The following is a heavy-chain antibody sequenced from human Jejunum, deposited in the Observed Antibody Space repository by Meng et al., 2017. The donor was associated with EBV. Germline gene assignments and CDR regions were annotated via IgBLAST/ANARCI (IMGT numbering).Heavy chain of an antibody. D-gene: IGHD3-10*01. CDR2: ISSGGFT. Sequence: QVQLQESGPGLVKPSDTLSLTCTVSGASITDYNWSWIRLSPGEGLEWIGYISSGGFTNPNPSLKSRVAMSADTSKNQISLKLTSVTTADTAFYYCARAYYYGSGNYAWFGPWGPGTLVTVSS. J-gene: IGHJ5*02. CDR3: ARAYYYGSGNYAWFGP. CDR1: GASITDYN. V-gene: IGHV4-59*01.